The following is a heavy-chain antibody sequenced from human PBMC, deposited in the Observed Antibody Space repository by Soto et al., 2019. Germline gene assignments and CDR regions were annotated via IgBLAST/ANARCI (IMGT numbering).Heavy chain of an antibody. V-gene: IGHV4-30-2*01. CDR3: ARGKVVPAPH. D-gene: IGHD2-15*01. Sequence: SETLSLTCAVSGGSISSGGYSWSWIRQPPGKGLEWIGYIYHSGSTYYNPSLKSRVTISVDRSKNQFSLKLSSVTAADTAVYYCARGKVVPAPHWGQGTLVTVSS. CDR2: IYHSGST. J-gene: IGHJ4*02. CDR1: GGSISSGGYS.